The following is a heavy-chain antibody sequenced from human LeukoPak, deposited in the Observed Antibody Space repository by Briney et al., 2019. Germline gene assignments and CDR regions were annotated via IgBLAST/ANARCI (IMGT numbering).Heavy chain of an antibody. D-gene: IGHD3-10*01. CDR2: IYHSGST. J-gene: IGHJ4*02. CDR1: GGSIHSYS. V-gene: IGHV4-30-2*01. Sequence: SETLSLTCTVAGGSIHSYSWTWIRQTPGKGLEWIGYIYHSGSTYYNPSLKSRVTISVDRSKNQFSLKLNSVTAADTAVYYCARGGWFGELSSDYWGQGTLVTVSS. CDR3: ARGGWFGELSSDY.